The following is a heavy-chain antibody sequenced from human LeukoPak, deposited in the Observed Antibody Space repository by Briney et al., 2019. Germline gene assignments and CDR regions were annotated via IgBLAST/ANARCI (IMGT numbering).Heavy chain of an antibody. CDR3: ARDRGIDYYGSGSYYRHYYYYMDV. Sequence: RASVKVSCKASGYTFTGYYMHWVRQAPGQGLEWMGWINPNSGGTNYAQKFQGRVTMTRDTSISTAYMELSRLRSDDTAVYYCARDRGIDYYGSGSYYRHYYYYMDVWGKGTTVTVSS. D-gene: IGHD3-10*01. J-gene: IGHJ6*03. V-gene: IGHV1-2*02. CDR1: GYTFTGYY. CDR2: INPNSGGT.